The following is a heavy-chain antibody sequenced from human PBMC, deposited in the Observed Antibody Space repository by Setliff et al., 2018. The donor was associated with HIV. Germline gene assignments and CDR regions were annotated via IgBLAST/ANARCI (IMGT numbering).Heavy chain of an antibody. D-gene: IGHD3-16*01. J-gene: IGHJ3*02. V-gene: IGHV4-4*02. CDR1: GGSISSTNW. Sequence: SETLSLTCAVSGGSISSTNWWSWVRQPPGKGLEWIGEIYHTGSTNYNPSLKSRVTISVDTSENQFSLKLSSVTAADTAVYYCATFSPRDAFDIWGQGTMVTVSS. CDR3: ATFSPRDAFDI. CDR2: IYHTGST.